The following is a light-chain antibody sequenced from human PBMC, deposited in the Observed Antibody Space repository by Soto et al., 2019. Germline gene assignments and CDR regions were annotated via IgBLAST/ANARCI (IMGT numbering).Light chain of an antibody. CDR3: QQYGSSPLT. J-gene: IGKJ4*01. CDR1: QSVDSN. CDR2: GAS. Sequence: EIVLTQSPATLSLSPGERVTLSCRASQSVDSNLAWYQQKPGQAPRLLIYGASTRATGMSARFSGSGSGTDFTLTISRLEPADFAVYYCQQYGSSPLTFGGGTKVDI. V-gene: IGKV3-20*01.